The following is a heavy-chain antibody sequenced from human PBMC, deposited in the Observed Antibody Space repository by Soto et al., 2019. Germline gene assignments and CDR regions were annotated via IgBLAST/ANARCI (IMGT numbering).Heavy chain of an antibody. CDR2: ISYSAIT. CDR3: ARVRYFAPDP. V-gene: IGHV4-61*01. Sequence: QVQLQESGPGLVKPSETLSLTCTVSGASLTIGNHYWSWIRQPPGKGLEWIGYISYSAITNYNPSLKSRVTISADMSKNQFSLKLSSVTAADTAVYYCARVRYFAPDPWAQGTLVTVSS. D-gene: IGHD3-9*01. CDR1: GASLTIGNHY. J-gene: IGHJ5*02.